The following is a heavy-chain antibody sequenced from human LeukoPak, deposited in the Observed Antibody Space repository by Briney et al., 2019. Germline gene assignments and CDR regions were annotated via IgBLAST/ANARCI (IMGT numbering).Heavy chain of an antibody. Sequence: SETLSLTCAVYGVSFRGYYWSWIRQPPGKGLEWIGEINHSGSTNYNPSLKSRVTISVDTSKNQFSLKLSSVTAADTAVYYCARQHCSSTSCYFDYWGQGTLVTVSS. CDR2: INHSGST. D-gene: IGHD2-2*01. CDR1: GVSFRGYY. CDR3: ARQHCSSTSCYFDY. V-gene: IGHV4-34*01. J-gene: IGHJ4*02.